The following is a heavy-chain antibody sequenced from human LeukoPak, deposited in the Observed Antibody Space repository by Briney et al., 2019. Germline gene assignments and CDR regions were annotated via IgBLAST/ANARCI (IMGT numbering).Heavy chain of an antibody. V-gene: IGHV3-43D*04. CDR3: AKEVRGIAAAGTGRVYYYGMDV. Sequence: GGSLRLSCAASGFTFDDYAMHWVRQAPGKGLEWVSLISWDGASTYYADSVKGRFTISRDNSKNSLYLQMNSLRAEDTALYYCAKEVRGIAAAGTGRVYYYGMDVWGKGTTVTVSS. CDR2: ISWDGAST. CDR1: GFTFDDYA. D-gene: IGHD6-13*01. J-gene: IGHJ6*04.